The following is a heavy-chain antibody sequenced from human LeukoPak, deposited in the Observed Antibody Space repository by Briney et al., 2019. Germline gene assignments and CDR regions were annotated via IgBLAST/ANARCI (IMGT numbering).Heavy chain of an antibody. V-gene: IGHV3-20*04. CDR3: ARDRRCYSSSYGGFDY. J-gene: IGHJ4*02. Sequence: PGGSLRLSCAAYGLTFDYYSMCWPRQPPGKGLEWVSCITWNGGSTDYADSVKGRFTTSRDNANDTMHPQMNSLSDDDTGVCYCARDRRCYSSSYGGFDYWGQGTLVTVS. D-gene: IGHD6-6*01. CDR2: ITWNGGST. CDR1: GLTFDYYS.